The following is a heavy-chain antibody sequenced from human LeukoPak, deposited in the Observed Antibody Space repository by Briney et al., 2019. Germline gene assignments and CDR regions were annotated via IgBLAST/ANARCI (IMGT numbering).Heavy chain of an antibody. Sequence: GGSLRLSCTASGFTLSTYWMSWVRQAPGKGLEWVANIIQDGGQKYYIDSVKGRFTISRDNAKNSLYLQMNSLRAEDTAVYCCARDKSYGDSEDFWGQGTLVTVSS. CDR2: IIQDGGQK. CDR1: GFTLSTYW. V-gene: IGHV3-7*05. D-gene: IGHD4-17*01. J-gene: IGHJ4*02. CDR3: ARDKSYGDSEDF.